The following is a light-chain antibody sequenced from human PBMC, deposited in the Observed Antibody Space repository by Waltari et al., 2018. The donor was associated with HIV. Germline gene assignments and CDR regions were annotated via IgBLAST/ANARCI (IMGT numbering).Light chain of an antibody. V-gene: IGKV1-17*01. CDR3: QQYKSYPYT. Sequence: DIQMTQSPSSLSASVGDRVTITCRASQDIRSDLGWYQQKPGKAPKALIYSASTLQSGVPSRISGSGSGTEYTLTISSLQPDDYGTYYCQQYKSYPYTFGQGTRLEIK. J-gene: IGKJ2*01. CDR1: QDIRSD. CDR2: SAS.